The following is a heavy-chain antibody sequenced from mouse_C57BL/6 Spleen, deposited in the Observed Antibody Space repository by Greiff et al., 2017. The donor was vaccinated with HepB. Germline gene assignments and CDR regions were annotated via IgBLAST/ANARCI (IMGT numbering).Heavy chain of an antibody. Sequence: VQLQQSGPVLVKPGASVKMSCKASGYTFTDYYMNWVKQSHGKSLEWIGVINPYNGGTSYNQKFKGKATLTVDKSSSTAYMELNSLTSEDSAVYYCARRDSSGRGAMDYWGQGTSVTVSS. J-gene: IGHJ4*01. D-gene: IGHD3-2*02. V-gene: IGHV1-19*01. CDR1: GYTFTDYY. CDR2: INPYNGGT. CDR3: ARRDSSGRGAMDY.